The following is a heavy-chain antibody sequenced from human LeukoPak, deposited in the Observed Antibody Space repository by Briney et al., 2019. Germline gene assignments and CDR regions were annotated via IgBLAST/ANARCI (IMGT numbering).Heavy chain of an antibody. V-gene: IGHV3-43*01. CDR2: TSWDGGST. CDR1: GFTFDDYT. CDR3: AKDKAPRRLLGYFQH. D-gene: IGHD4-17*01. Sequence: SGGSLRLSCAASGFTFDDYTMHWVRQAPGKGLEWVSLTSWDGGSTYYADSVKGRFTISRDNSKNSLYLQMNSLRTEDTALYYCAKDKAPRRLLGYFQHWGQGTLVTVSS. J-gene: IGHJ1*01.